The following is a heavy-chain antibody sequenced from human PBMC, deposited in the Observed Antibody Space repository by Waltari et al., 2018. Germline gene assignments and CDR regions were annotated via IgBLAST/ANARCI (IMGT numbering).Heavy chain of an antibody. V-gene: IGHV4-34*02. CDR3: VRLEDCTGPGGHCYSGDPFALDV. D-gene: IGHD2-15*01. CDR2: INHAGYT. CDR1: GGSFSGYY. J-gene: IGHJ6*02. Sequence: QVQLQQWGAGLLQSSETLSLTCAVYGGSFSGYYWGWVRQPPGKGLELIGEINHAGYTNHNPSLRSRVTMSADTSKSQFSLKLNSVTAADTAVYYCVRLEDCTGPGGHCYSGDPFALDVWGQGTTVTVSS.